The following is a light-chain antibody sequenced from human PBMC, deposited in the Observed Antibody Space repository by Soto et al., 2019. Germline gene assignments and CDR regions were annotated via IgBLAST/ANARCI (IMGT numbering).Light chain of an antibody. CDR1: SSNIGAGYD. V-gene: IGLV1-40*01. CDR2: GTS. J-gene: IGLJ2*01. CDR3: QSYDSSLSGAVV. Sequence: QSVLTQPPSVSGAPGQRVTISCTGSSSNIGAGYDVHWYQQLPGTAPKLLIYGTSNRPSGVPDRFSGSKSGTSASLAITGLQAVDEADYYYQSYDSSLSGAVVFGGGTKLTVL.